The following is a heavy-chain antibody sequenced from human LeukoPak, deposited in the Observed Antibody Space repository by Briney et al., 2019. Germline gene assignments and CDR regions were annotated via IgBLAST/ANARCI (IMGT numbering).Heavy chain of an antibody. CDR3: AKNGAYSGYDYIDY. CDR1: GFTFSSYA. J-gene: IGHJ4*02. Sequence: PGGSLRLSCAASGFTFSSYAMSWVRQAPGKGLEWVSDITGSGDGTDYADSVKGRFTVSRDNSRNTLYLQINSLRVEDTAVYYCAKNGAYSGYDYIDYWGQGTLVTVSS. CDR2: ITGSGDGT. D-gene: IGHD5-12*01. V-gene: IGHV3-23*01.